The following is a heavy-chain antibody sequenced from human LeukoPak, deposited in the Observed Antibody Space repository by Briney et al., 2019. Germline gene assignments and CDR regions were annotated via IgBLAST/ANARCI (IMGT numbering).Heavy chain of an antibody. V-gene: IGHV1-2*02. CDR3: ARGLPLRAAFDI. D-gene: IGHD2-21*02. CDR1: GCTFTSYG. CDR2: INPNSGGT. Sequence: ASVKVSCKASGCTFTSYGISWVRQAPGQGLEWMGWINPNSGGTNYAQKFQGRVTMTRDTSISTAYMELSRLRSDDTAVYYCARGLPLRAAFDIWGQGTMVTVSS. J-gene: IGHJ3*02.